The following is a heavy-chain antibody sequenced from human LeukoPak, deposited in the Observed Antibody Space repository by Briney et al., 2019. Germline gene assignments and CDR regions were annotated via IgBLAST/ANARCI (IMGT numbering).Heavy chain of an antibody. V-gene: IGHV4-39*07. Sequence: SETLSLTCTVSGGSISSSSYYWGWIRQPPGKGLEWIGEINHSGSTNYNPSLKSRVTISVDTSKNQFSLKLSSVTAADTAVYYCARGLFGSPASKRSFGYYYYYYYMDVWGKGTTVTVSS. CDR2: INHSGST. CDR1: GGSISSSSYY. CDR3: ARGLFGSPASKRSFGYYYYYYYMDV. D-gene: IGHD3-3*01. J-gene: IGHJ6*03.